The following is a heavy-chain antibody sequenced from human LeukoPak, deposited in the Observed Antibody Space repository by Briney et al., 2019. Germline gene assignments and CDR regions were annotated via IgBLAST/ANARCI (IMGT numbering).Heavy chain of an antibody. CDR2: KQDGSEK. J-gene: IGHJ3*02. V-gene: IGHV3-7*04. CDR3: ARSMIVVVITDDAFDI. Sequence: KQDGSEKYYVDSVKGRFTISRDNAKNSLYLQMNSLRAEDTAVYYCARSMIVVVITDDAFDIWGQGTMVTVSS. D-gene: IGHD3-22*01.